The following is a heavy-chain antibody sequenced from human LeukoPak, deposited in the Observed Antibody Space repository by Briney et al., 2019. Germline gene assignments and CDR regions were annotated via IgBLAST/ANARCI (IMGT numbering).Heavy chain of an antibody. Sequence: LGGSLRLSCAASGFNFSDYYMTWIRQAPGKGLEWVSYISDSGTTKYYADSVTGRFTVSRDNAKNSLYLQMNSLRAEDTAVYYCARERVSGSFDYWGQGTLVSVSS. CDR3: ARERVSGSFDY. CDR2: ISDSGTTK. CDR1: GFNFSDYY. D-gene: IGHD1-26*01. V-gene: IGHV3-11*01. J-gene: IGHJ4*02.